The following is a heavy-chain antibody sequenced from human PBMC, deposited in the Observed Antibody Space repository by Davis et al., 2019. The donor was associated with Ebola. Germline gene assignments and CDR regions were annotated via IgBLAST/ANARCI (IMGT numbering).Heavy chain of an antibody. D-gene: IGHD2-15*01. V-gene: IGHV1-69*06. J-gene: IGHJ4*02. CDR2: IIPIFGTA. Sequence: AASVKVSCKASGYTFTSYYMHWVRQAPGQGLEWMGGIIPIFGTANYAQKFQGRVTITADKSTSTAYMELSSLRSEDTAVYYCARGAYQLLPQYYFDYWGQGTLVTVSS. CDR3: ARGAYQLLPQYYFDY. CDR1: GYTFTSYY.